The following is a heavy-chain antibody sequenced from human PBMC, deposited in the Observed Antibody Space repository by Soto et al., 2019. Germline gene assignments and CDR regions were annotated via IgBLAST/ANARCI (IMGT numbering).Heavy chain of an antibody. J-gene: IGHJ4*02. Sequence: EVQLVASGGALVQPGGSLRLSCAASAFTFSNYYMGWVRQAPGKGLEWLANIKEDGTDKYYVDSVKGRFTIFRDNAESSLYLQMNSLRAEDTAVYYCARWIRGTVDYWGQGTLASVSS. CDR3: ARWIRGTVDY. V-gene: IGHV3-7*01. D-gene: IGHD3-10*01. CDR2: IKEDGTDK. CDR1: AFTFSNYY.